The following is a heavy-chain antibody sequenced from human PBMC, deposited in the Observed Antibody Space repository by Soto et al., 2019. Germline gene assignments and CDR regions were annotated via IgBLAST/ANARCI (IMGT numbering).Heavy chain of an antibody. CDR2: IYYSGST. CDR3: AGFNPSDPYYSMDV. V-gene: IGHV4-30-4*08. J-gene: IGHJ6*02. Sequence: SETMCVTSTVADGYIRSGGYYWSWIRKHPGKGLEWIGYIYYSGSTYYNPSLKSRVTISEDRSRNQFSLTLSSVTAADTAVYFCAGFNPSDPYYSMDVWGQGTTVTVSS. CDR1: DGYIRSGGYY.